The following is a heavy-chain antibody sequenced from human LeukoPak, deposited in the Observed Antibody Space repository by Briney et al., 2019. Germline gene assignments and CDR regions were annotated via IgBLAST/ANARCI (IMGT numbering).Heavy chain of an antibody. CDR3: AREVCIGGSCSVFDY. J-gene: IGHJ4*02. CDR2: INSDGSST. Sequence: QPGGSLRLSCAASGFTFSSYWMHWVRQAPGKGLVWVSRINSDGSSTTYADSVKGRFTISRDNAKNTLSLQMNSLRTEDTAVYYCAREVCIGGSCSVFDYWGQGTLVTVSS. D-gene: IGHD2-15*01. CDR1: GFTFSSYW. V-gene: IGHV3-74*01.